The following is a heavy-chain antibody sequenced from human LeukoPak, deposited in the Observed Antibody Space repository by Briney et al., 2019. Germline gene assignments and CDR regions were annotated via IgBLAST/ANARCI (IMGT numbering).Heavy chain of an antibody. V-gene: IGHV3-23*01. CDR2: ISGNGGDT. CDR3: ARDVSGYGVRLDY. CDR1: GFTFSSYG. Sequence: GGSLRLSCAASGFTFSSYGMSWVRQAPGKGLEWVSAISGNGGDTFYADSVKGRFTISRDNAKNSLYLQMNSLRAEDTAVYYCARDVSGYGVRLDYWGQGTPVTVSS. J-gene: IGHJ4*02. D-gene: IGHD5-18*01.